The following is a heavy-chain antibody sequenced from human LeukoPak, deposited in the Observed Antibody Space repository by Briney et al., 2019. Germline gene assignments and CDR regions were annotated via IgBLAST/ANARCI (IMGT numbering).Heavy chain of an antibody. V-gene: IGHV3-7*01. D-gene: IGHD3-16*01. CDR1: GFSFSTYW. CDR2: IKQDGSDI. Sequence: GGSLRLSSAASGFSFSTYWMSWVREAPGKGLEWVANIKQDGSDIYYVDSVKGRFIISRDNAKNSLYLQMSSLRAEDTAVYYCTRGGRLHPQSPYWGQGTLVTVSS. CDR3: TRGGRLHPQSPY. J-gene: IGHJ4*02.